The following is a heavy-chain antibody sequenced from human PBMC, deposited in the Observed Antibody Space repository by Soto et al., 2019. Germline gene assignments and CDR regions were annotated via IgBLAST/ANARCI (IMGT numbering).Heavy chain of an antibody. CDR2: INPNSGGT. Sequence: ASVKVSCKASGYTFTGYYMHWVRQAPGQGLEWMGWINPNSGGTNYAQKFQGWVTMTRDTSISTAYMELSRLRSDDTAVYYCARGRITMVRGVIHAAEFYYWGQGTLVTVSS. D-gene: IGHD3-10*01. J-gene: IGHJ4*02. CDR3: ARGRITMVRGVIHAAEFYY. CDR1: GYTFTGYY. V-gene: IGHV1-2*04.